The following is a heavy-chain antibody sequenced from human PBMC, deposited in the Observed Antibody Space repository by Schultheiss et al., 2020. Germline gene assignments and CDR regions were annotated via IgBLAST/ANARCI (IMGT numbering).Heavy chain of an antibody. V-gene: IGHV3-30*18. J-gene: IGHJ6*02. CDR3: AKEMLATDREYYYYGMDV. CDR1: GFTFRSYG. Sequence: GESLKISCAASGFTFRSYGMHWVRQAPGKGLEWVAVISDDGGKKYYGDSVKGRFTISRDNSKNTLYLQMNSLRGEDTAVYYCAKEMLATDREYYYYGMDVWGQGTTVTVSS. CDR2: ISDDGGKK. D-gene: IGHD1-1*01.